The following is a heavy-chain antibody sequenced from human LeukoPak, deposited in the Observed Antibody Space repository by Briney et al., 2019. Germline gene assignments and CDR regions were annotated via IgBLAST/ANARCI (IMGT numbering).Heavy chain of an antibody. V-gene: IGHV1-46*01. CDR2: INPSGGST. J-gene: IGHJ4*02. CDR3: ARDLPYSSSWESIDY. CDR1: GYTFTSYY. D-gene: IGHD6-13*01. Sequence: ASVKVSCKPSGYTFTSYYMHWVRQAPGQGLEWMGIINPSGGSTSYAQKFQGRVTMTRDMSTSTVYMELSSLRSEDTAVYYCARDLPYSSSWESIDYWGQGTLVTVSS.